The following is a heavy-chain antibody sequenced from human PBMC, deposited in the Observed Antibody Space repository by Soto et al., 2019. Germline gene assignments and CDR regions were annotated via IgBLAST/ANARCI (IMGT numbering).Heavy chain of an antibody. V-gene: IGHV1-69*13. J-gene: IGHJ5*02. CDR3: ARVTTPYSNHEYINWFDP. CDR1: GGTFSSYA. CDR2: IIPIFGTA. Sequence: SVKVSCKASGGTFSSYAISWLRQAPGQGLEWMGGIIPIFGTANYAQKFQGRVTITADESTSTAYMELSSLRSEDTAVYYCARVTTPYSNHEYINWFDPWGQGTLVTVS. D-gene: IGHD4-4*01.